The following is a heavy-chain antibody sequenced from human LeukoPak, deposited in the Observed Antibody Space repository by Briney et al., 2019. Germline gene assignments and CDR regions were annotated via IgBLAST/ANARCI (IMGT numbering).Heavy chain of an antibody. CDR2: IYTSGST. D-gene: IGHD3-3*01. CDR1: GGSISSGSYY. J-gene: IGHJ5*02. CDR3: AREGFLEWLLYSNWFDP. Sequence: SQTLSLTCTVSGGSISSGSYYWSWIRQPAGKGLEWIGRIYTSGSTNYNPSLKSRVTISVDTSKNQFSLKLSSVTAADTAVYYCAREGFLEWLLYSNWFDPWGQGTLVTVSS. V-gene: IGHV4-61*02.